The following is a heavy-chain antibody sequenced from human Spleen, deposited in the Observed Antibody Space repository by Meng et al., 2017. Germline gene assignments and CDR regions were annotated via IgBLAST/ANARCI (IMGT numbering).Heavy chain of an antibody. CDR2: ISARGGST. V-gene: IGHV3-23*01. Sequence: GGSLRLSCAASGFTFSSYAMSWVRQAPGKGLEGVSAISARGGSTYDADSVKGRFTISRDNSKNTLYLQMSSLRAEDTAVYYCAKKFMGTQGSFDSWGQGTLVTVSS. CDR1: GFTFSSYA. D-gene: IGHD7-27*01. J-gene: IGHJ4*02. CDR3: AKKFMGTQGSFDS.